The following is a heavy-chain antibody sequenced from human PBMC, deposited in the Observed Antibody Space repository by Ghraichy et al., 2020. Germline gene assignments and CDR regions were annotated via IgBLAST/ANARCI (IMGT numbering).Heavy chain of an antibody. Sequence: TLSLTCAASGFIFNRYDMSWVRQAPGKGLEWVSTVTGSGSRTYYADSVKGRFGISRDNSKNTLLLQMNGLRAEDTAVYFCAKHGSDGTFYYFDNWGQGTLVTVSS. CDR3: AKHGSDGTFYYFDN. D-gene: IGHD2/OR15-2a*01. J-gene: IGHJ4*02. CDR1: GFIFNRYD. V-gene: IGHV3-23*01. CDR2: VTGSGSRT.